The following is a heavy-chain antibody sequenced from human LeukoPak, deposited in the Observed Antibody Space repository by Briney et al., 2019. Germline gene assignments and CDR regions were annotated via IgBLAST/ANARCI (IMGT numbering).Heavy chain of an antibody. V-gene: IGHV5-10-1*01. D-gene: IGHD3-16*01. Sequence: ESLKISCKGSRYRVTGYWISWVRQIPGKRLEWMGKIDPSHSYTSYSPSFQGHVTISADKSISTAYLQWSSLKASDNAMYYCARLLTPDWFDPWGQGTLVTVSS. J-gene: IGHJ5*02. CDR3: ARLLTPDWFDP. CDR1: RYRVTGYW. CDR2: IDPSHSYT.